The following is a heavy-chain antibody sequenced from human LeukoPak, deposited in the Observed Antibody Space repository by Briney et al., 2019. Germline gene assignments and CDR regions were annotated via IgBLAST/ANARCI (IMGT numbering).Heavy chain of an antibody. CDR1: GYTFTSYA. V-gene: IGHV1-2*02. CDR2: INPNSGGT. J-gene: IGHJ3*02. Sequence: ASVKVSCKASGYTFTSYAMNWVRQAPGQGLEWMGWINPNSGGTNYAQKFQDRVTMTSDTSVSTAYMDLSWLRSDDTAVYYCARDVLEYSSSLNAFDIWGQGTMVTVSS. CDR3: ARDVLEYSSSLNAFDI. D-gene: IGHD6-6*01.